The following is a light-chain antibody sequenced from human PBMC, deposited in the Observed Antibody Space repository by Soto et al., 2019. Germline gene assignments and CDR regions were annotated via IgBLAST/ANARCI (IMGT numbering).Light chain of an antibody. CDR3: QQYRGWPRT. V-gene: IGKV3-15*01. CDR1: QSVDIN. J-gene: IGKJ1*01. Sequence: EIVLTQSPATLSVSPGERVTLSCRASQSVDINLAWYQQKPGQAPRLLIYGASTRATDRSGTFSGRGSGTEFTLTINNLRPEDFAVYYCQQYRGWPRTFGQGTKVEIK. CDR2: GAS.